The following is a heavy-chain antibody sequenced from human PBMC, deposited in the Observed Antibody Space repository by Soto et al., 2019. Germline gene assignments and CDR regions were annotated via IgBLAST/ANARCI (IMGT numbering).Heavy chain of an antibody. V-gene: IGHV4-61*03. D-gene: IGHD3-22*01. J-gene: IGHJ2*01. Sequence: QVQLQESGPGLVKPSETLSLTCSVSGGSVSNASFYWTWIRQAPGTGLEYIGYIFYTGVTNYNPSHSSRVTISLDPSKNHFSLKLNSMTAADTAVYYCVRVLDSSWYADLWGRGTLVTVSS. CDR1: GGSVSNASFY. CDR2: IFYTGVT. CDR3: VRVLDSSWYADL.